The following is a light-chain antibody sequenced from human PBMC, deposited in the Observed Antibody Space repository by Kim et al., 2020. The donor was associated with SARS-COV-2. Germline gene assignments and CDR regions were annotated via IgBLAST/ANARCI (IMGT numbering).Light chain of an antibody. CDR3: QRCDSAPWT. V-gene: IGKV1-27*01. J-gene: IGKJ1*01. CDR1: QGISDS. CDR2: AAS. Sequence: GDRVTMACRSSQGISDSLAWYQQKPGKVPKLLIYAASVLQSGVPSRFSGSGSGTDFTLTISSLQPEDVATYYCQRCDSAPWTFGQGTKVDIK.